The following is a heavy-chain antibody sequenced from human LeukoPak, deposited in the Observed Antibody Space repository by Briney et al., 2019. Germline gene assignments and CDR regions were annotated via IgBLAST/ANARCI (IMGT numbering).Heavy chain of an antibody. V-gene: IGHV3-53*01. CDR2: IYSGGST. Sequence: GGSLRLSCAASGFTVSSNYMSWVRQAPGKGLEWVSVIYSGGSTYYADSVKGRFTISRDNSKNTLYLQMNSLRAEDTAVYYCARVTEPSRAFDIWGQGTMVTVSS. CDR3: ARVTEPSRAFDI. CDR1: GFTVSSNY. J-gene: IGHJ3*02.